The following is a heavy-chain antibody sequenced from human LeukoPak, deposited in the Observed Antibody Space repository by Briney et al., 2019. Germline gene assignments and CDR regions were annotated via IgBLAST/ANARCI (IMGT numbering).Heavy chain of an antibody. CDR3: ARDRITGTTWFDP. Sequence: VKISCKVSGYTFTDYYMYWVQQAPGKGLEWMGLVDPEDGETKYAEKFQGRVTIIADTSADTAYMELSSLRSEDTAVYYCARDRITGTTWFDPWGQGTLVTVSS. D-gene: IGHD1-20*01. J-gene: IGHJ5*02. V-gene: IGHV1-69-2*01. CDR1: GYTFTDYY. CDR2: VDPEDGET.